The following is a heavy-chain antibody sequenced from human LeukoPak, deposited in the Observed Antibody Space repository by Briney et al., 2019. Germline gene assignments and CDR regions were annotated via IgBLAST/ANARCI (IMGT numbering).Heavy chain of an antibody. CDR1: GGTFSSYA. J-gene: IGHJ4*02. CDR2: IIPILGIA. D-gene: IGHD4-23*01. CDR3: ARDLRYGGNSDEDY. V-gene: IGHV1-69*04. Sequence: SVKVSCKASGGTFSSYAISWVRQAPGQGLEWMGRIIPILGIANYAQKFQGRVTITADKSTSTAYMELSSLRSEDTAVYYCARDLRYGGNSDEDYWGQGTLVTVSS.